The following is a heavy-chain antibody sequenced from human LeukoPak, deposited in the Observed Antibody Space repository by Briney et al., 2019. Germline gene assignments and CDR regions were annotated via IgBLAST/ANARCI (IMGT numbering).Heavy chain of an antibody. D-gene: IGHD5-12*01. CDR2: INPNSGGA. Sequence: ASVKVSCKASGYTFTGYYMHWVRQAPGQGLEWMGRINPNSGGANYAQKFQGRVTMTRDTSISTAYMELSRLRSDDTAVHYCASERWLRLTFDYWGQGTLVTVSS. CDR1: GYTFTGYY. J-gene: IGHJ4*02. CDR3: ASERWLRLTFDY. V-gene: IGHV1-2*06.